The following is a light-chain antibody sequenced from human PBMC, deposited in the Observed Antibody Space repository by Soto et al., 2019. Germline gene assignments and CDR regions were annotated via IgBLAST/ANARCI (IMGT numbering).Light chain of an antibody. CDR1: QSVGAN. CDR2: RAS. J-gene: IGKJ1*01. CDR3: QQYEKWPWT. Sequence: EIVFTQYPATLSVSPGERATLSCRASQSVGANLAWYQQKPGQAPRLFIYRASTRATGIPARFSGSGSGTEFTLTISSLQSEDFALYYCQQYEKWPWTFGQGTKVDIK. V-gene: IGKV3-15*01.